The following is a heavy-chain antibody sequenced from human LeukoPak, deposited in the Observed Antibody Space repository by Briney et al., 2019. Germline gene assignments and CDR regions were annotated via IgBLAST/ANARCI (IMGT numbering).Heavy chain of an antibody. D-gene: IGHD1-26*01. Sequence: GGSLRLSCAASGFTFSSYSMNWVRQAPGKGLEWVSPISSSSSYIYYADSVKGRFTISRDNAKNSLYLQMNSLRAEDTAVYYCARALRGGATAHWGQGTLVTVSS. V-gene: IGHV3-21*01. CDR2: ISSSSSYI. J-gene: IGHJ4*02. CDR3: ARALRGGATAH. CDR1: GFTFSSYS.